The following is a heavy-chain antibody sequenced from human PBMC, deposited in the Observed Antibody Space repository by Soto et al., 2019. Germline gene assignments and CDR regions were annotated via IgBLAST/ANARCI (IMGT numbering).Heavy chain of an antibody. Sequence: SETLSLTCAVSSGSISSSNWWRWVRHPPGKGLEWIGEIYHSGSTNYNPSLKSRVTISVDKSKNQFSLKLSSVTAADTAVYYCAALYYDFWSGYSSPSHYYYYMDVWGKGTTVT. CDR2: IYHSGST. V-gene: IGHV4-4*02. J-gene: IGHJ6*03. CDR3: AALYYDFWSGYSSPSHYYYYMDV. D-gene: IGHD3-3*01. CDR1: SGSISSSNW.